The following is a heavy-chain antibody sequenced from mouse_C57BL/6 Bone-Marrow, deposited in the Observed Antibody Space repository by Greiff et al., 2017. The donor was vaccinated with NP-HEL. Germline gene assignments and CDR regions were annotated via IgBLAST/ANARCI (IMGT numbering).Heavy chain of an antibody. J-gene: IGHJ3*01. CDR2: IYYSGTI. CDR1: GISITTGNYR. Sequence: DVKLVESGPGLVKPSQTVFLTCTVTGISITTGNYRWSWIRQFPGNEMEWIGYIYYSGTITYNPSLTSRTTITRDTPKNQFFLEMNSLTAEDTATYYCARDGYGSSPFAYWGQGTLVTVSA. D-gene: IGHD1-1*01. V-gene: IGHV3-5*01. CDR3: ARDGYGSSPFAY.